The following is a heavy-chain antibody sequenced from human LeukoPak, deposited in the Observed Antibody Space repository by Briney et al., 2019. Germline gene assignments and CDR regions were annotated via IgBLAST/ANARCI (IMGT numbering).Heavy chain of an antibody. D-gene: IGHD3-22*01. J-gene: IGHJ4*02. V-gene: IGHV3-33*01. CDR3: ARDDDTSSHYSLFQY. Sequence: GGSLRLSRAASGFTVSRYGMHWVRQAPGKGLEWVAVFWAHGRSQFYADSVRGRSTISRDTSENVVYLQMTSLRAEDTAVYYCARDDDTSSHYSLFQYWGQGTRVTVSS. CDR2: FWAHGRSQ. CDR1: GFTVSRYG.